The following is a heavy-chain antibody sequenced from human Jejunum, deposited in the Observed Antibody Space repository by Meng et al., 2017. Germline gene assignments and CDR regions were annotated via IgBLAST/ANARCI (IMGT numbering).Heavy chain of an antibody. Sequence: GESLKISCAASGFTFDEYAMHWVRQAPGKGLEWVSLISWNGVSTYYADSVKGRFTISRDNSKNSLYLQMYSLRAADSALYYCAKASQSKNNYYGMDVWGQGTTVTVSS. D-gene: IGHD4-11*01. CDR1: GFTFDEYA. J-gene: IGHJ6*02. CDR2: ISWNGVST. V-gene: IGHV3-43D*03. CDR3: AKASQSKNNYYGMDV.